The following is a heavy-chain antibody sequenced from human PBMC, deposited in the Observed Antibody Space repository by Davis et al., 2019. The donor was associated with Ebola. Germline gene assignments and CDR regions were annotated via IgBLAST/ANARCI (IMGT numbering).Heavy chain of an antibody. CDR2: ISSSSSYI. CDR3: ARDGSLNYYGSGSFDY. Sequence: PGGSLRLSCAASGFTFSSYSMNWVRQAPGKGLEWVSSISSSSSYIYYADSVKGRFTISRDNAKNSLYLQMNSLRAEDTAVYYCARDGSLNYYGSGSFDYWGQGTLVTVSS. D-gene: IGHD3-10*01. J-gene: IGHJ4*02. CDR1: GFTFSSYS. V-gene: IGHV3-21*01.